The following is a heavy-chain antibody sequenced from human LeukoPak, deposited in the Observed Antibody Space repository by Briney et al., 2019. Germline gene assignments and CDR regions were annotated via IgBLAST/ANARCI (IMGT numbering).Heavy chain of an antibody. CDR2: IKQDGSEK. CDR1: GFTFSSYW. D-gene: IGHD1-26*01. J-gene: IGHJ3*02. Sequence: GGSLRLSCAASGFTFSSYWMSWVRQAPGKGLEWVANIKQDGSEKYYVDSVKGRFTISRDNAKNSLYLQTDSLRAEDTAVYYCARARGSVGARRGAFDIWGQGTTVTVSS. CDR3: ARARGSVGARRGAFDI. V-gene: IGHV3-7*01.